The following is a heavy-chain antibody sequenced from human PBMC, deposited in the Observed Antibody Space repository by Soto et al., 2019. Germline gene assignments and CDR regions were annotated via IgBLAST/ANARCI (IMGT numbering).Heavy chain of an antibody. D-gene: IGHD2-21*02. CDR1: GFTFSDYY. CDR3: ARQRTTVVTQAYFDH. V-gene: IGHV3-11*06. CDR2: ISSSSSYT. Sequence: KAGGSLRLSCAASGFTFSDYYMSWIRQAPGKGLEWVSYISSSSSYTNYADSVKGRFTISRDNAKNSLYLQMNSLRAEDTAVYYCARQRTTVVTQAYFDHWGQGALVTVSS. J-gene: IGHJ4*02.